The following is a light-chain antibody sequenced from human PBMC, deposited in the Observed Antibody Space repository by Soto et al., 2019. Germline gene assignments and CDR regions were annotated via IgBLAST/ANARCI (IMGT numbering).Light chain of an antibody. J-gene: IGKJ1*01. CDR1: QSISSY. CDR3: QQSYSTPRT. Sequence: DIQMTQSPYSLSASVGDRVTITCRASQSISSYLNWYQQKPEKAPKLLIYAASSLQSGVPSRFSGSGSGTDFTLTISSMQPEDFATYFCQQSYSTPRTFAHGTKVEIK. V-gene: IGKV1-39*01. CDR2: AAS.